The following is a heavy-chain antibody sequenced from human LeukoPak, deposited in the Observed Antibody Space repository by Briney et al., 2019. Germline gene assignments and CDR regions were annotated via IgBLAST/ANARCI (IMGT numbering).Heavy chain of an antibody. CDR1: GFTFSSYE. V-gene: IGHV3-48*03. D-gene: IGHD3-9*01. Sequence: PGGSLRLSCAASGFTFSSYETNWVRQAPGKGLEWVSYISSSGSTIYYADSVKGRFTISRDNAKNSLYLQMDSLRAEDTAVYYCARERYDILTGYYPTLDFDYWGQGTLVTVSS. CDR3: ARERYDILTGYYPTLDFDY. J-gene: IGHJ4*02. CDR2: ISSSGSTI.